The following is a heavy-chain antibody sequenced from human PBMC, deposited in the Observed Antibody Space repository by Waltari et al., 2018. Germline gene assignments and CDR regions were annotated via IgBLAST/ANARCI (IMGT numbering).Heavy chain of an antibody. CDR3: ARDRFIFTSYGDYRYYYYGMDV. Sequence: QVQLQQWGAGLLKPSETLSLTCAVYGGSFSGYYWSWIRQPPGKGLEWIGEINHSGSTNYNPSLKSRVTISVDTSKNQFSLKLSSVTAADTAVYYCARDRFIFTSYGDYRYYYYGMDVWGQGTTVTVSS. J-gene: IGHJ6*02. CDR2: INHSGST. V-gene: IGHV4-34*01. CDR1: GGSFSGYY. D-gene: IGHD4-17*01.